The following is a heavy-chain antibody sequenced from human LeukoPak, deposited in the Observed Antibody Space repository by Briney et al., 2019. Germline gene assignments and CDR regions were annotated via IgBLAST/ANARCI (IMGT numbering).Heavy chain of an antibody. D-gene: IGHD3-22*01. J-gene: IGHJ4*02. CDR3: ARNGYYYDSSGYYYGY. CDR1: GYTLTSYD. Sequence: GASVKVSCKASGYTLTSYDINWVRQATGEGLEWMGWMNPNSGNTGYAQKFQGRVTMTRNTSISTAYMELSSLRSEDTAVYYCARNGYYYDSSGYYYGYWGQGTLVTVSS. V-gene: IGHV1-8*01. CDR2: MNPNSGNT.